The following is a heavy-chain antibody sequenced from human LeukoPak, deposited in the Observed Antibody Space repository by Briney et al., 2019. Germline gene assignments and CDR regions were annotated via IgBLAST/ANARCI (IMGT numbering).Heavy chain of an antibody. J-gene: IGHJ5*02. Sequence: SETLSLTCAVYGGSFSGYYWSRIRQPPGKGLEWIGEINHSGSTNYNPSLKSRVTISVDTSKNQFSLKLSSVTAADTAVYYCARVNGRGDYGDQGRFDPWGQGTLVTVSS. CDR2: INHSGST. V-gene: IGHV4-34*01. CDR3: ARVNGRGDYGDQGRFDP. CDR1: GGSFSGYY. D-gene: IGHD4-17*01.